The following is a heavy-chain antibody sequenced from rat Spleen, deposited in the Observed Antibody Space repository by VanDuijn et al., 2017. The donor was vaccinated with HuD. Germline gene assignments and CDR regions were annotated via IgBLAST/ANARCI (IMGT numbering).Heavy chain of an antibody. CDR2: IIYDVSNT. CDR3: ARPTTGIPFNY. V-gene: IGHV5-17*01. Sequence: EVQLVESGGGLVQPGRSLKLSCAASGFTFSDSTMAWVRQAPKKVLEWVAAIIYDVSNTYYRYSVKGRFTISRDNAKSTLYLQMDSLRSEDTAIYYCARPTTGIPFNYWGQGVMVTVSS. J-gene: IGHJ2*01. D-gene: IGHD1-9*01. CDR1: GFTFSDST.